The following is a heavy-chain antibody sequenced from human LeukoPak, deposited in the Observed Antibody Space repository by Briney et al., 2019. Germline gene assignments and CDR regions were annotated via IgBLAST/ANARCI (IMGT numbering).Heavy chain of an antibody. J-gene: IGHJ4*02. CDR1: GFTFRNYG. D-gene: IGHD2-2*01. Sequence: PGGSLRLSCAASGFTFRNYGMHWVRQAPGKGLEWVAVIWYDGKKERYADSVKGRFTISRDNSKNTLDLQMNSLRAEDTAVYYCARALGSTDDCWGQGTLVTVSS. CDR2: IWYDGKKE. CDR3: ARALGSTDDC. V-gene: IGHV3-33*01.